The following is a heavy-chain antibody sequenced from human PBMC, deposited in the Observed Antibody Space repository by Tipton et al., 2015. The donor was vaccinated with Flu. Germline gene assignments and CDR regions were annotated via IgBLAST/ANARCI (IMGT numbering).Heavy chain of an antibody. CDR1: GYTFTGYY. Sequence: QVQLVQSGAEVKMPGASVKVSCKASGYTFTGYYMHWVRQAPGQGLEWMGWINPNSGGTNYAQKFQGRVTMTRDTSISTAYMELSRLRSDDTAVYYCARYRWNMIENPNDAFDIWGQGTMVTVSS. J-gene: IGHJ3*02. CDR2: INPNSGGT. CDR3: ARYRWNMIENPNDAFDI. V-gene: IGHV1-2*02. D-gene: IGHD3-22*01.